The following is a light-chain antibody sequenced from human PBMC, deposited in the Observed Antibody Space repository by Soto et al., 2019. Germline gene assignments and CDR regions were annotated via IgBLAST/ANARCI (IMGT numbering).Light chain of an antibody. Sequence: ETAMTQSPAPLSVSPGDIVTLSCRASQSIGTNLLWLQQSPGQPPRLLISGASDRVASVPYRFSGSGSGADFTLTISGLQSADCAVYYCQHYAGWPRTVGQGTMLEIK. J-gene: IGKJ2*01. CDR3: QHYAGWPRT. CDR2: GAS. CDR1: QSIGTN. V-gene: IGKV3-15*01.